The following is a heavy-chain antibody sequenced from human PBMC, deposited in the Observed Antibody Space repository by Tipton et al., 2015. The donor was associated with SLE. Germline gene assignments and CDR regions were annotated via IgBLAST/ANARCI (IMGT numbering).Heavy chain of an antibody. CDR3: ARDSAVNFWYFDL. V-gene: IGHV4-59*01. CDR2: IYHNGAT. Sequence: TLSLTCSVSGVSISGYYCSWIRQPPGKGLEWVGFIYHNGATKYNPSLKYRLSISIDTTKNQFSLRLTSVTAADTAMYYCARDSAVNFWYFDLWGRGTLVTVSS. J-gene: IGHJ2*01. CDR1: GVSISGYY.